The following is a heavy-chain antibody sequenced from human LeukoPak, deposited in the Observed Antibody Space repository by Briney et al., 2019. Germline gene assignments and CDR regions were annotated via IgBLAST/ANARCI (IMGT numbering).Heavy chain of an antibody. CDR1: GYSISSCN. V-gene: IGHV3-23*01. J-gene: IGHJ4*02. Sequence: LSLSCAASGYSISSCNRCGWIRQPRGKGLWGFAFIYYSGSTYYAESVKGRFTISRDKSKNTLYLKMNSLRAEDTAVYYCAKDQEWHYYGSGSYSPFHYWGQGTLVTVSS. D-gene: IGHD3-10*01. CDR3: AKDQEWHYYGSGSYSPFHY. CDR2: FIYYSGST.